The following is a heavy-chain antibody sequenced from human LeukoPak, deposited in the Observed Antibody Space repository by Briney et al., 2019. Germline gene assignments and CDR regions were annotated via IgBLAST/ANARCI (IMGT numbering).Heavy chain of an antibody. CDR3: ARDYNLYYYDSSGYRNDAFDI. J-gene: IGHJ3*02. CDR1: GGSISSYY. Sequence: SETLSLTCTVSGGSISSYYWSWIRQPPGKGLEWIGYIYYSGSTNYNPSLKSRVTISVDTSKNQFSLKLSSVTAADTAVYYCARDYNLYYYDSSGYRNDAFDIWGQGTMVTVSS. V-gene: IGHV4-59*01. CDR2: IYYSGST. D-gene: IGHD3-22*01.